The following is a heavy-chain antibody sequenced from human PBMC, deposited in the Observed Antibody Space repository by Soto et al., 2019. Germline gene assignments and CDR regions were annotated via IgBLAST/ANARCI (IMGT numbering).Heavy chain of an antibody. Sequence: QVQLVQSGAEVKTPGASVKVSCKASGYTFASYDMNWVRQAPGQGLEWMGWMNPNSNNTGYAQKFQGRLTMTRDIALSIAHMELGSLRNEDTAVYYCARSDGYHFNWLDSWGQGTLVTVSA. D-gene: IGHD2-21*01. CDR3: ARSDGYHFNWLDS. CDR1: GYTFASYD. J-gene: IGHJ5*01. CDR2: MNPNSNNT. V-gene: IGHV1-8*01.